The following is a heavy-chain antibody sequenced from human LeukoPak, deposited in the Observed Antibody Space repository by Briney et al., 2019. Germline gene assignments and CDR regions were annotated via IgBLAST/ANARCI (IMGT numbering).Heavy chain of an antibody. CDR3: ARQPPYYYDSSGYYSPFDY. CDR2: INHSGST. V-gene: IGHV4-34*01. D-gene: IGHD3-22*01. Sequence: SETLSLTCAVYGGSFSGYYWSWIRQPPGKGLEWIGEINHSGSTNYNPSLKSRVTISVDTSKNQFSLELSSVTAADTAVYYCARQPPYYYDSSGYYSPFDYWGQGTLVTVSS. CDR1: GGSFSGYY. J-gene: IGHJ4*02.